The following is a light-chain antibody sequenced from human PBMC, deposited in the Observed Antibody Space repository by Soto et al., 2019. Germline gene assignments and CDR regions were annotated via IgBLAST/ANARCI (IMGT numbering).Light chain of an antibody. J-gene: IGKJ1*01. V-gene: IGKV3-20*01. CDR2: GAS. Sequence: ESVLKQSPGTLSLSPGERATLSCSASQSVRRSYLARYQQKPGQAPRLLLDGASSRATGIPERFSGSGSGTYFTITNSRLAAEDGEVYYCHQYGSPPTMFGQGNKVYIK. CDR3: HQYGSPPTM. CDR1: QSVRRSY.